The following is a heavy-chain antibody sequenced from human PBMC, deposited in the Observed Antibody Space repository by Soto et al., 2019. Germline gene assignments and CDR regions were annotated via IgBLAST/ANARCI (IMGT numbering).Heavy chain of an antibody. CDR1: GGSISSGGYY. J-gene: IGHJ6*03. D-gene: IGHD2-2*01. V-gene: IGHV4-31*03. CDR3: ARAAYCSSTSCYDRWVTITFGYYYYMDV. CDR2: IYYSGST. Sequence: SETLSLTCTVSGGSISSGGYYWSWIRQHPGKGLEWIGYIYYSGSTYYNPSLKSRVTISVDTSKNQFSLKLSSVTAADTAVYYCARAAYCSSTSCYDRWVTITFGYYYYMDVWGKGTTVTVSS.